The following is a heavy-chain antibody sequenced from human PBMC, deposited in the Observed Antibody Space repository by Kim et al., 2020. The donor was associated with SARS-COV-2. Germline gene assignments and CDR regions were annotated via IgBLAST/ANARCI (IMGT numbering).Heavy chain of an antibody. V-gene: IGHV4-61*01. CDR3: AREGRYKYYYYGMDV. Sequence: SETLSLTCTVSGGSVSSGSYYWSWIRQPPGKGLEWIGYIYYSGSTNYNPSLKSRVTISVDTSKNQFSLKLSSVTAADTAVYYCAREGRYKYYYYGMDVWGQGTTVTVSS. D-gene: IGHD3-10*01. CDR2: IYYSGST. J-gene: IGHJ6*02. CDR1: GGSVSSGSYY.